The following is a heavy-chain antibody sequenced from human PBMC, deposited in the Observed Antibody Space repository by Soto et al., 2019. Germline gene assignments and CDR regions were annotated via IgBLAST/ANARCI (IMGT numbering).Heavy chain of an antibody. CDR3: ARLWDNWFAP. Sequence: PSETLSLTCTVSGGSISSYYWSWIRQPPGKGLEWIGYIYYSGSTNYNPSLKSRVTISVDTSKNQFSLKLSSGTAAATAVYYGARLWDNWFAPWGKGTLVPVPS. V-gene: IGHV4-59*08. CDR1: GGSISSYY. CDR2: IYYSGST. D-gene: IGHD3-16*01. J-gene: IGHJ5*02.